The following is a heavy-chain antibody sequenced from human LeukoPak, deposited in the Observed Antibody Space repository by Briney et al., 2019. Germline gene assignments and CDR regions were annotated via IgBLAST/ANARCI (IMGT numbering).Heavy chain of an antibody. V-gene: IGHV1-58*02. CDR1: GFTFTSSA. CDR2: IVVGSGNT. J-gene: IGHJ3*02. CDR3: AASPEVVITSGPFDI. D-gene: IGHD3-22*01. Sequence: TSVKVSCKASGFTFTSSAMQWVRQARGQRLEWIGWIVVGSGNTNYAQKFQERVTITRDMSTSTANMELSGLRSEDTAVYYCAASPEVVITSGPFDIWGQGTMVTVSS.